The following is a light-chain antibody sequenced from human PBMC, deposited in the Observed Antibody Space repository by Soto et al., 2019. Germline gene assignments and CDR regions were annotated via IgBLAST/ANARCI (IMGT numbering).Light chain of an antibody. Sequence: QSVLTQPPSASGTPGQRVTISCSGGSSNIGTNFVDWYQQLPGTAPRLLIYNTNHRPSGVPDRFSGSRSGTSASLAISGLRYEDEADYYCAAWDGSLSDDVFGGGTKLTVL. CDR1: SSNIGTNF. J-gene: IGLJ2*01. V-gene: IGLV1-47*02. CDR2: NTN. CDR3: AAWDGSLSDDV.